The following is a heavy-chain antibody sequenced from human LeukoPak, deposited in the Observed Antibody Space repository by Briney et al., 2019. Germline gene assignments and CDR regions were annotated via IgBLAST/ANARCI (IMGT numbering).Heavy chain of an antibody. D-gene: IGHD3-10*01. Sequence: PSETLSLTCAVYGGSFGGYYWSWIRQPPGKGLEWIGEINHSGSTNYNPSLKSRVTISVDTSKNQFSLKLSSVTAADTAVYYCARSDGYGLVGIWGQGTMVTVSS. CDR3: ARSDGYGLVGI. V-gene: IGHV4-34*01. J-gene: IGHJ3*02. CDR1: GGSFGGYY. CDR2: INHSGST.